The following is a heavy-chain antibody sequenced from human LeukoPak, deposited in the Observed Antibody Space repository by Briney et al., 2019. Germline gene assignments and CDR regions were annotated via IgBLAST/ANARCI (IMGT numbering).Heavy chain of an antibody. CDR3: AGDRDFDL. Sequence: GGSLRLSCAASGFTFSSYSMDWVREAPGKGHEWFSCISSSSTTIYYADTVKGRFTISRDNAKNSLYLQMNSLRDEDTAVYYCAGDRDFDLWGRGTLVTVSS. D-gene: IGHD3-10*01. CDR1: GFTFSSYS. V-gene: IGHV3-48*02. CDR2: ISSSSTTI. J-gene: IGHJ2*01.